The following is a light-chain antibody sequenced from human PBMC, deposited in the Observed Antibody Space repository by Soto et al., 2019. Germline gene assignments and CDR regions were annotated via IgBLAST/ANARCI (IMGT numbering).Light chain of an antibody. CDR1: NSDIGAYKF. V-gene: IGLV2-8*01. CDR2: EVS. Sequence: QSVLTQPPSASGSPGQSVAISCTGTNSDIGAYKFVSWYQQHPGKAPKLIIYEVSIRPSGVPDRFSGSKSGNTASLTVSGLLAEDEADYYCSLYAGTNSVVFGGVTQLTVL. J-gene: IGLJ2*01. CDR3: SLYAGTNSVV.